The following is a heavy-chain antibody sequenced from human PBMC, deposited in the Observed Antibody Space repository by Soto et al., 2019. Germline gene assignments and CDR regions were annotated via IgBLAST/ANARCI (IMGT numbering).Heavy chain of an antibody. CDR1: GGGTLSNDA. J-gene: IGHJ4*02. V-gene: IGHV1-69*01. CDR3: AREVVTETTWGSFDS. Sequence: QVHLVQSGADGRKSGSSVKVSCTASGGGTLSNDAISWVRQAPGQGLEWLGRISPFFGTTDYSQSFQGRRTMTADASTGTVYMDLRSLKSDDTAVYYCAREVVTETTWGSFDSWGQGTLVTVSS. CDR2: ISPFFGTT. D-gene: IGHD2-21*02.